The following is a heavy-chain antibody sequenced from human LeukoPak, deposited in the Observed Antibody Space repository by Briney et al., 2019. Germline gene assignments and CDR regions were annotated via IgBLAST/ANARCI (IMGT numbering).Heavy chain of an antibody. CDR1: GFTFSSYW. CDR3: ARVDIGRSRLGEEF. J-gene: IGHJ4*02. CDR2: INSDGSST. D-gene: IGHD3-16*01. V-gene: IGHV3-74*01. Sequence: GGSLRLSCAASGFTFSSYWMHWVRQAPGKGLVWVSRINSDGSSTSYADSVKGRFTISRDDAKNTLYLQMNSLRAEDTAVYYCARVDIGRSRLGEEFWGQGTLVTVSS.